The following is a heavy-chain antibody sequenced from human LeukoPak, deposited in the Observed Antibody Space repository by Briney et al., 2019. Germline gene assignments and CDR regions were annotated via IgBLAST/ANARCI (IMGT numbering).Heavy chain of an antibody. Sequence: GGSLRLSCAASGFTFSSYSMNWVRQPPGKGLEWVSSISSSSSYIYYADSVKGRFTISRTNAKNPLYLKMNSLRAKHTPVYYCARGSAAVTAIHGYYYGMDVWGQGTTFTVSS. V-gene: IGHV3-21*01. CDR1: GFTFSSYS. CDR3: ARGSAAVTAIHGYYYGMDV. CDR2: ISSSSSYI. D-gene: IGHD2-21*02. J-gene: IGHJ6*02.